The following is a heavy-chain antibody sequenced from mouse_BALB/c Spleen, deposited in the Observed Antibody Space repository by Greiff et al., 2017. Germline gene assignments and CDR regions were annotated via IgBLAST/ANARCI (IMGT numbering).Heavy chain of an antibody. J-gene: IGHJ3*01. V-gene: IGHV2-2*02. CDR2: IWSGGST. CDR1: GFSLTSYG. CDR3: ARNSGSYYRYDGKAWFAY. D-gene: IGHD2-14*01. Sequence: VQLVESGPGLVQPSQSLSITCTVSGFSLTSYGVHWVRQSPGKGLEWLGVIWSGGSTDYNAAFISRLSISKDNSKSQVFFKMNSLQANDTAIYYCARNSGSYYRYDGKAWFAYWGQGTLVTVSA.